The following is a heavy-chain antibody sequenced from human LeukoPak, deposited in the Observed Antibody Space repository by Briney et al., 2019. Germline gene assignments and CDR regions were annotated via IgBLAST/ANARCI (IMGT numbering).Heavy chain of an antibody. D-gene: IGHD6-13*01. J-gene: IGHJ4*02. CDR1: GGSFSGYY. CDR3: ARGLRGIAAAGLPFFDY. Sequence: SETLSLTCAVYGGSFSGYYWSWIRQPPGKGLEWIGEINHSGSTNYNPSLKSRVTISVDTSKNQFSLKLSPVTAADTAVYYCARGLRGIAAAGLPFFDYWGQGTLVTVSS. CDR2: INHSGST. V-gene: IGHV4-34*01.